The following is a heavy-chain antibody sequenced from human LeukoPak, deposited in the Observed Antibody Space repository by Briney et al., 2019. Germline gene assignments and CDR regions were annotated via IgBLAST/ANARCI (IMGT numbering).Heavy chain of an antibody. J-gene: IGHJ3*02. CDR3: ARDRYYDFWSGSVPHDAFDI. V-gene: IGHV1-69*01. CDR1: GGTFSSYA. Sequence: VKVSCKASGGTFSSYAISWVRQAPGQGLEWMGGIIPIFGTANYAQKFQGRVTITADESTSTAYMELRSLRSDDTAVYYCARDRYYDFWSGSVPHDAFDIWGQGTMVTVSS. CDR2: IIPIFGTA. D-gene: IGHD3-3*01.